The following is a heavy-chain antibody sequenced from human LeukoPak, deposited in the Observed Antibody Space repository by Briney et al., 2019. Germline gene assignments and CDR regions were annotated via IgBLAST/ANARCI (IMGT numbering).Heavy chain of an antibody. CDR1: GFTFSSYS. D-gene: IGHD3-9*01. V-gene: IGHV3-21*01. CDR2: ISSSSSYI. CDR3: ASTPRPDFDWLIDNWFDP. J-gene: IGHJ5*02. Sequence: GGSLRLSCAASGFTFSSYSMNWVRQAPGKGLEWVSSISSSSSYIYYADSVKGRFTISRDNAKNSLYLQMNSLRAEDTAVYYCASTPRPDFDWLIDNWFDPWGQGTLVTVSS.